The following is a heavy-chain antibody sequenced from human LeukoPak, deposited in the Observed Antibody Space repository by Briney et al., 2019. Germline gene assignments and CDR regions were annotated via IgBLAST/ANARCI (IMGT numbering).Heavy chain of an antibody. J-gene: IGHJ4*02. CDR1: GGIFSSYA. CDR3: ARGPDCSSTSCYDREDKELRYFDWLLPFDY. V-gene: IGHV1-69*06. D-gene: IGHD2-2*01. Sequence: SVTVSCKASGGIFSSYAISWVRQAPGKGREWMGGIIPIFGTANYAQRFQGRVTITADKSTSTAYMELSSLRSEDTAVYYCARGPDCSSTSCYDREDKELRYFDWLLPFDYWGQGTLVTVSS. CDR2: IIPIFGTA.